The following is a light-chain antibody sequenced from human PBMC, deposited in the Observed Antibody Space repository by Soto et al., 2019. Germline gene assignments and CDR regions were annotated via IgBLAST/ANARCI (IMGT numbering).Light chain of an antibody. J-gene: IGKJ3*01. Sequence: AIQMTQSPSSLSVSVGDRVTITCRASQGIRNDLGWYQQKPGKAPKLLIYGASRLQSGVPSRFSGSGSGTDFTLTISSLQPEDFGTYYCQQYHSYPFTFGPGTKVDIK. V-gene: IGKV1-6*01. CDR1: QGIRND. CDR2: GAS. CDR3: QQYHSYPFT.